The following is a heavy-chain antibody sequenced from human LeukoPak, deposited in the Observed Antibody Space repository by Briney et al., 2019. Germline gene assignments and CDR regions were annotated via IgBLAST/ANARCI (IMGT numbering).Heavy chain of an antibody. D-gene: IGHD5-18*01. CDR3: ASLQSGYSYGFFNYYYGMDV. J-gene: IGHJ6*02. CDR2: ISGSGGST. Sequence: PGGSLRLSCAASGFTFSSYAMSRVRQAPGKGLEWVSAISGSGGSTYYAGSVKGRFTISRDNSKNTLYLQMNSLRAEDTAVYYCASLQSGYSYGFFNYYYGMDVWGQGTTVTVSS. CDR1: GFTFSSYA. V-gene: IGHV3-23*01.